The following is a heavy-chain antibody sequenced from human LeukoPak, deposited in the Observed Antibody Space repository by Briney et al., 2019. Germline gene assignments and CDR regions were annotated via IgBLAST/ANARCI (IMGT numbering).Heavy chain of an antibody. V-gene: IGHV3-30-3*01. J-gene: IGHJ4*02. Sequence: GRSLRLSCAASGFTFGTYSMHWVRQAPGKGLEWVAIISSAGTIINYADSVRGRFSISRDNSRNTLYLQMDSLRTGDTAVYYCAKDHRWLVDYWGQGTLVTVSS. D-gene: IGHD6-19*01. CDR1: GFTFGTYS. CDR3: AKDHRWLVDY. CDR2: ISSAGTII.